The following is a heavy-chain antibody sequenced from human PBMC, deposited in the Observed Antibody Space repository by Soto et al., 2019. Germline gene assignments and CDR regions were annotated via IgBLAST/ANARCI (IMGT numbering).Heavy chain of an antibody. Sequence: GGSLRLSCAVSGFTFSTHAMSWVRQAPGKGLEWVSGTSATGSTTYYADSVKGQFTISRDNSKNTLYLQMNSRRAEDTAVYYCAKQSKWSSTSCYSGGSTCPLDCWGQGTLVTVS. CDR2: TSATGSTT. J-gene: IGHJ4*02. CDR3: AKQSKWSSTSCYSGGSTCPLDC. D-gene: IGHD2-2*02. V-gene: IGHV3-23*01. CDR1: GFTFSTHA.